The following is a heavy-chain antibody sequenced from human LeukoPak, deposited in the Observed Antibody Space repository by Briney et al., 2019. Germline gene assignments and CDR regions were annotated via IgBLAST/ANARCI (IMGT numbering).Heavy chain of an antibody. D-gene: IGHD3-22*01. CDR1: GITLSNYG. CDR3: ANRGVVIRVILVGFHKEAYYFDS. Sequence: GGSLRLSCAVSGITLSNYGMSWVRQAPGRGLEWVAGICDSGGRTNYAASVKGRFTLSRDNPKNTLYLQMNRLRAEDTAVYFRANRGVVIRVILVGFHKEAYYFDSWGQGALVTVSS. J-gene: IGHJ4*02. CDR2: ICDSGGRT. V-gene: IGHV3-23*01.